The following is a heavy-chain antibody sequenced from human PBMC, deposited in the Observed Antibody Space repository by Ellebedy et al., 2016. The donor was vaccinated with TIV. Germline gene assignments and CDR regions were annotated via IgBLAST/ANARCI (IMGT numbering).Heavy chain of an antibody. CDR3: APAPTGSRSSTGFDP. Sequence: AASVKVSCKASGGIFSSYTISWVRQAPGQGLEWMGGVIPIFGRANYAQKFQGRVTISADDSTSTAYMELSSLRSEDTAVYYCAPAPTGSRSSTGFDPWGQGTLVTVSS. CDR1: GGIFSSYT. CDR2: VIPIFGRA. J-gene: IGHJ5*02. D-gene: IGHD3-9*01. V-gene: IGHV1-69*13.